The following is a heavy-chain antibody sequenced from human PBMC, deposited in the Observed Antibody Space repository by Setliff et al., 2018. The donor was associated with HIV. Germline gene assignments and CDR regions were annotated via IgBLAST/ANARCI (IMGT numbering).Heavy chain of an antibody. Sequence: SETLSLTCTVSNGSISRYYWSWIRQTPGKGLEWIGYIYTSGTTNYNPSLRSRVTMSIDTSKNRFSLELSSVTAADTGVYYCARVDCSGGSCYSPGYWGQGTLVTVSS. D-gene: IGHD2-15*01. CDR2: IYTSGTT. CDR3: ARVDCSGGSCYSPGY. V-gene: IGHV4-4*08. J-gene: IGHJ4*02. CDR1: NGSISRYY.